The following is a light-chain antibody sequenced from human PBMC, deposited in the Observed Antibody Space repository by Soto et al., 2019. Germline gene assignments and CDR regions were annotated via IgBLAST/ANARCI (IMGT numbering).Light chain of an antibody. CDR2: EVS. J-gene: IGLJ2*01. Sequence: QSVLTQPPSASGSPGQSVTISCTGTSSDVGVYDYVSWYQQHPGKVPKLMIYEVSKRPSGVPDRFSGSKSGNTASLTVSGLQAEDEADYYCSSYAGSNKLVFGGGTKLTVL. V-gene: IGLV2-8*01. CDR3: SSYAGSNKLV. CDR1: SSDVGVYDY.